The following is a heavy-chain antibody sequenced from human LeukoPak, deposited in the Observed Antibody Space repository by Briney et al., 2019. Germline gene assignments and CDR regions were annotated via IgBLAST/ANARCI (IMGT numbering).Heavy chain of an antibody. D-gene: IGHD2-2*01. Sequence: PSETLSLTCAVYGGSFSGYYWSWVRQPPGKGLEWIGEINHSGSTNYNPSLKSRVTILVDTSKNQFSLKLSSVTAADTAVYYCAIHIVVVPAAKKKNWFDPWGQGTLVTVSS. V-gene: IGHV4-34*01. CDR1: GGSFSGYY. CDR2: INHSGST. J-gene: IGHJ5*02. CDR3: AIHIVVVPAAKKKNWFDP.